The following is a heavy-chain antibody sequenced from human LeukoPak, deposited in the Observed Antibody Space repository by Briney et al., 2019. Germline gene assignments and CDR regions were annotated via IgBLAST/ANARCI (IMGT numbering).Heavy chain of an antibody. V-gene: IGHV1-69*04. CDR3: AAPYYDSSGYLPGY. J-gene: IGHJ4*02. D-gene: IGHD3-22*01. Sequence: SVKVSCKASGGTFSSYAISWVRQAPGQGLEWMGRIIPILGIANYAQKFQGRVTITADRSTSTAYMELSSLRSEDTAVYYCAAPYYDSSGYLPGYWGQGTLVTVSS. CDR1: GGTFSSYA. CDR2: IIPILGIA.